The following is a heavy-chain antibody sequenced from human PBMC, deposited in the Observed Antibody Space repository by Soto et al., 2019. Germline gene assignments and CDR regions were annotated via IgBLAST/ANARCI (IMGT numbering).Heavy chain of an antibody. V-gene: IGHV4-4*07. Sequence: SQTLSLTCTVSGGSISSYYWSWIRHPAGKGLEWIGRIYTSGSTNYNPSLKSRVTMSVDTSKNQFSLKLSSVTAADTAVYYCARTVWSAAGFNWFDPWGQGTLVTVSS. CDR3: ARTVWSAAGFNWFDP. J-gene: IGHJ5*02. CDR2: IYTSGST. CDR1: GGSISSYY. D-gene: IGHD6-13*01.